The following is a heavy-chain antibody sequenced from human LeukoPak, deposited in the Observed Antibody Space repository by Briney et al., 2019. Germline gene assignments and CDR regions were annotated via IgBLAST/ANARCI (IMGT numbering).Heavy chain of an antibody. D-gene: IGHD1-26*01. CDR3: ASLPVSGSYPEYYFDY. CDR1: GGTFSSYA. V-gene: IGHV1-69*06. CDR2: MIPIFGTA. Sequence: ASVKVSCKASGGTFSSYAISWVRQAPGQGLEWMGGMIPIFGTANYAQKFQGRVTITADKSTSTAYMELSSLRSEDTAVYYCASLPVSGSYPEYYFDYWGQGTLVTVSS. J-gene: IGHJ4*02.